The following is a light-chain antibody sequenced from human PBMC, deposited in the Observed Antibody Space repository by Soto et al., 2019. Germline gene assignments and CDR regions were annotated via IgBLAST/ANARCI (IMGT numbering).Light chain of an antibody. CDR3: LQDINYPWT. Sequence: EIVMTQSPATLSVSPGERATLSCRASQSVSSKLAWFQQKPGQAPSLLIYGVSTRATGVPVRFSGSGSGTEFTLTISSLQSEDSATYYCLQDINYPWTFGQGTKVDIK. CDR2: GVS. J-gene: IGKJ1*01. CDR1: QSVSSK. V-gene: IGKV3-15*01.